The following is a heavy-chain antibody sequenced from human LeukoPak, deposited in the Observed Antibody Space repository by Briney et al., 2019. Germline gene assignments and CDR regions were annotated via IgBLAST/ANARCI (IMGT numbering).Heavy chain of an antibody. Sequence: GASVKVSCKASGGTFSSYAISWVRQDPGQGLEWMGGIIPIFGTANYAQKFQGRVTITADKSTSTAYMELSSLRSEDTAVYYCARENGGWLNSFDYWGQGTLVTVSS. CDR3: ARENGGWLNSFDY. CDR1: GGTFSSYA. V-gene: IGHV1-69*06. CDR2: IIPIFGTA. J-gene: IGHJ4*02. D-gene: IGHD3-10*01.